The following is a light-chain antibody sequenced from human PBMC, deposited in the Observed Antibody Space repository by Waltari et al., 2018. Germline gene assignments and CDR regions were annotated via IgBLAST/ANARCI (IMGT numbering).Light chain of an antibody. CDR2: KVS. CDR3: MQATNWPLT. CDR1: QSLVHTDGHTY. J-gene: IGKJ1*01. V-gene: IGKV2-30*02. Sequence: DVVMPQSPLSLPVSLGQQASISCRSSQSLVHTDGHTYLNWFQQRPGQSPRRLIYKVSNRDSGVPDRFSGSGSDTAFTLKISRVEAEDVGIYYCMQATNWPLTFGQGTKVEIQ.